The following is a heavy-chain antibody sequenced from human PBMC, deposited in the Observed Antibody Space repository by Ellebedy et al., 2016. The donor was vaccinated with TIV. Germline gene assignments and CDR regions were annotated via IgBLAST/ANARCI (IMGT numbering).Heavy chain of an antibody. V-gene: IGHV3-74*01. CDR2: ITTNDE. CDR1: GSTLGGYW. Sequence: PGGSLRLSCEVSGSTLGGYWMHRVRQAPGKGLVWVSRITTNDENYADSVKGRFTVSRDNPKNTVYLQMNSLRAEDTAVYYCGRILGGSGSRSEAIDYWGQGSLVTVSS. J-gene: IGHJ4*02. CDR3: GRILGGSGSRSEAIDY. D-gene: IGHD3-22*01.